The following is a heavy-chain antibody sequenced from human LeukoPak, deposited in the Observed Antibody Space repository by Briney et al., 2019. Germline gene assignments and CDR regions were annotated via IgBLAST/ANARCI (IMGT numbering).Heavy chain of an antibody. D-gene: IGHD3-9*01. J-gene: IGHJ4*02. V-gene: IGHV4-4*02. Sequence: SGTLSLTCAVSGGSISSSNWWSWVRQPPGKGLEWIGEIYHSGSTNYNPSLKSRVTISVDTSKNQFSLKLSSVTAADTAVYYCAGGAIYDILTGYIDYWGQGTLVTVSS. CDR3: AGGAIYDILTGYIDY. CDR2: IYHSGST. CDR1: GGSISSSNW.